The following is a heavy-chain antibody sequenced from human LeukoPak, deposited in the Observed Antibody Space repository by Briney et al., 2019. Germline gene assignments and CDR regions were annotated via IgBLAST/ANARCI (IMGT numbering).Heavy chain of an antibody. CDR1: GFTFDDYG. D-gene: IGHD2-2*01. CDR3: AKDSLRTVPKASFDS. V-gene: IGHV3-20*04. J-gene: IGHJ4*02. Sequence: GGSLRLSCAASGFTFDDYGMSWVRQAPGKGLEWVSGINWNGVSTRYADSVKGRFTISRDNSKNTLFLQMNSLRAEDRAVYYCAKDSLRTVPKASFDSWGQGTLVTVSS. CDR2: INWNGVST.